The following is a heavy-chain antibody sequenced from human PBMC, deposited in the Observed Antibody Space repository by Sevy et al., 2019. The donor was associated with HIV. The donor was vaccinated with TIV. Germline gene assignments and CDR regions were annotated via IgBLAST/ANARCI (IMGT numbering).Heavy chain of an antibody. CDR3: ARDRRPMVRGTGWFDP. CDR1: GYTFTSYG. J-gene: IGHJ5*02. V-gene: IGHV1-18*01. D-gene: IGHD3-10*01. Sequence: ASVKVSCKASGYTFTSYGISWVRQAPGQGLEWMGWISAYNGNTNYAQKLQGRVTMTTDTSTSTAYMELRSLRSDDTAVYYCARDRRPMVRGTGWFDPWGQGTLVTVSS. CDR2: ISAYNGNT.